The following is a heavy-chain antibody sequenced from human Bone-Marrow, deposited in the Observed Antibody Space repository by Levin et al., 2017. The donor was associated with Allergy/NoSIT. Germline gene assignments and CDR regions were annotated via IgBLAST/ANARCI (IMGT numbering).Heavy chain of an antibody. V-gene: IGHV3-30*18. CDR1: GFTFSSYG. Sequence: GESLKISCAASGFTFSSYGMHWVRQAPGKGLEWVAVISYDGSNKYYADSVKGRFTISRDNSKNTLYLQMNSLRAEDTAVYYCAKDRALGAEGELPPFDYWGQGTLVTVSS. J-gene: IGHJ4*02. CDR2: ISYDGSNK. CDR3: AKDRALGAEGELPPFDY. D-gene: IGHD1-26*01.